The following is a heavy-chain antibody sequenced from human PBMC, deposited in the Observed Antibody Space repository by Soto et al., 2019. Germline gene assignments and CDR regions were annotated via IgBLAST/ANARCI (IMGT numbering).Heavy chain of an antibody. CDR3: ARAFMWVVY. CDR1: GFTFRSYS. CDR2: ISSGGDTK. D-gene: IGHD1-26*01. V-gene: IGHV3-48*01. J-gene: IGHJ4*02. Sequence: GGSLRLSCAVSGFTFRSYSMHWVRQSPGKGLEWISYISSGGDTKYYADSVTGRFTISRDNAKNSLFLQMSSLRAEDTAVYYCARAFMWVVYWCQGTXVTVSS.